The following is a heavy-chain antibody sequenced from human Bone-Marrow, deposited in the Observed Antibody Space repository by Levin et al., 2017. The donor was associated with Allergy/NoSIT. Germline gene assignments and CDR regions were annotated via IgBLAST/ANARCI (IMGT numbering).Heavy chain of an antibody. Sequence: PGGSLRLSCAASGFTFSSYAMSWVRQAPGRGLEWVSLITASDNNTYYADSVKGRFTISRDNSKNTVYLQMNSLRAEDTALYYCAKDLYGDYWNHWGQGTLVIVSS. CDR1: GFTFSSYA. J-gene: IGHJ5*02. D-gene: IGHD4-17*01. CDR3: AKDLYGDYWNH. CDR2: ITASDNNT. V-gene: IGHV3-23*01.